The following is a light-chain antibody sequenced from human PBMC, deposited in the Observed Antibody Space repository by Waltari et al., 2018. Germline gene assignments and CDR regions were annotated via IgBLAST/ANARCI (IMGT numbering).Light chain of an antibody. Sequence: EIVMTQSPATLSVSPGERATLSCRASQSVFSNVAWYQQKPGQAPRLLMSEAAIRATGISAKFRGSGSGTEFTLTISSVQSEDFAVYYCQQYNRWPPITFGQGTRLEIK. V-gene: IGKV3-15*01. CDR2: EAA. CDR1: QSVFSN. CDR3: QQYNRWPPIT. J-gene: IGKJ5*01.